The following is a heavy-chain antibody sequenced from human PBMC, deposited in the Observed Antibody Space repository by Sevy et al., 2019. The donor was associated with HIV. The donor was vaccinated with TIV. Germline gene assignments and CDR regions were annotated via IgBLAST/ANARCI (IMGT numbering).Heavy chain of an antibody. J-gene: IGHJ4*02. CDR2: IWYDGSNK. CDR1: GFTFSSYG. Sequence: GGSLRLSCAASGFTFSSYGMHWVRQAPGKGLEWVAVIWYDGSNKYYADSVKGRFTISRDNSKNTLYLQMNSLRAEDTAVYYCARELIMVAAKEGPFDYWGQGTLVTVSS. D-gene: IGHD2-15*01. V-gene: IGHV3-33*01. CDR3: ARELIMVAAKEGPFDY.